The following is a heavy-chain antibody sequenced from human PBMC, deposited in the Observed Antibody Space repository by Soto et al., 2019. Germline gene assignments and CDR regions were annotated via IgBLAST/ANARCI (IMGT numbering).Heavy chain of an antibody. D-gene: IGHD4-17*01. J-gene: IGHJ4*02. CDR2: ITNSGSAT. Sequence: GGSLRLSCSASGFTFSHYYMTWIRQAPGEGLEYVSCITNSGSATYYADSVKGRFTISRDNAKKSLYLQMNSLRAEDTAVYYCARESFNGDYALLDYWGRGTLVTVSS. CDR1: GFTFSHYY. CDR3: ARESFNGDYALLDY. V-gene: IGHV3-11*01.